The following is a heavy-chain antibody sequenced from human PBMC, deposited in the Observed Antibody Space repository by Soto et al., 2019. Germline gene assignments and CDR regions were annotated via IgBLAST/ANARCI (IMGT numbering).Heavy chain of an antibody. CDR1: GGSISSYY. J-gene: IGHJ4*02. CDR2: IYYSGST. CDR3: ARQGYSGYDSAFDY. D-gene: IGHD5-12*01. Sequence: SETLSLTCTVSGGSISSYYWSWIRQPPGKGLEWIGYIYYSGSTNYNPSLKSRVTISVDTSKNQFSLKLSSVTAADTAVYYCARQGYSGYDSAFDYWGQGTLVTVSS. V-gene: IGHV4-59*08.